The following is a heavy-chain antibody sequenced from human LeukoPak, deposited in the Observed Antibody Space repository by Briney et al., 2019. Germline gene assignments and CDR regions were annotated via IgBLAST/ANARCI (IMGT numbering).Heavy chain of an antibody. Sequence: MPSETLSLTWTVSGASVATYYWSWIRQPPGKGLEWIAYIYSSGNGESTMYNPSLKGRVTISVDMSKNQFSLRLSFVTAADTAVYYCARHDVVPVVRRGFDDRGEGTLVTVSS. CDR1: GASVATYY. CDR2: IYSSGNGEST. CDR3: ARHDVVPVVRRGFDD. J-gene: IGHJ4*02. V-gene: IGHV4-59*08. D-gene: IGHD3-10*02.